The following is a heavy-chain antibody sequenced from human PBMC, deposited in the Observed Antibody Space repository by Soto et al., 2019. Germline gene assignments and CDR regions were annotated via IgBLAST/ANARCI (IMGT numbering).Heavy chain of an antibody. CDR2: IYYSGST. CDR1: GGSISSSSYY. V-gene: IGHV4-39*01. D-gene: IGHD2-2*01. CDR3: ARHGSSVVVVSAAIVFFDY. Sequence: QLQLQESGPGLVKPSETLSLTCTVSGGSISSSSYYWGWIRQPPGKGLEWIGSIYYSGSTYYNPSLKSRVTISVDTSKNQFSLKLSSVTAADTAVYYCARHGSSVVVVSAAIVFFDYWGQGTLVTVSS. J-gene: IGHJ4*02.